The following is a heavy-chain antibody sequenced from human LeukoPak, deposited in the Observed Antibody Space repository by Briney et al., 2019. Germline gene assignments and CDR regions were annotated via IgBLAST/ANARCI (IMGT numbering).Heavy chain of an antibody. V-gene: IGHV3-11*04. J-gene: IGHJ4*02. CDR2: ISSSGSTI. Sequence: GGSLRLSCAASGFTFSDYYMSWIRQALGKGLEWVSYISSSGSTIYYADSVKGRFTISRDNAKNSLYLQMNSLRAEDTAVYYCARDRLYYGDYGPIDYWGQGTLVTVSS. CDR3: ARDRLYYGDYGPIDY. CDR1: GFTFSDYY. D-gene: IGHD4-17*01.